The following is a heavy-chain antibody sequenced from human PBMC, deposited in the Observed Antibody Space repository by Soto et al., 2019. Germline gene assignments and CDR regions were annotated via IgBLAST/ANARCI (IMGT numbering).Heavy chain of an antibody. CDR3: ASSIVRWFDP. V-gene: IGHV4-34*01. Sequence: TSETLSLTCAVYGGSFSDYFWSWLRQPPGKGLEWIGEINHSGSTTYNPALKSRVTISRDTSKNHFSLHLRSVTAADTAVYYCASSIVRWFDPWGQGTLVTVSS. D-gene: IGHD2-15*01. CDR2: INHSGST. CDR1: GGSFSDYF. J-gene: IGHJ5*02.